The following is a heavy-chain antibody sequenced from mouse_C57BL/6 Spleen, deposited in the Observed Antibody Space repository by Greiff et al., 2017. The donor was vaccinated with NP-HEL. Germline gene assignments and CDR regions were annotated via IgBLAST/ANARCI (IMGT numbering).Heavy chain of an antibody. D-gene: IGHD2-3*01. Sequence: QVHVKQPGAELVRPGTSVKLSCKASGYTFTSYWMHWVKQRPGQGLEWIGVIDPSDSYTNYNQKFKGKATLTVDTSSSTAYMQLSSLTSEDSAVYYCARLEVYDGYYVYWGQGTTLTVSS. CDR2: IDPSDSYT. CDR3: ARLEVYDGYYVY. J-gene: IGHJ2*01. V-gene: IGHV1-59*01. CDR1: GYTFTSYW.